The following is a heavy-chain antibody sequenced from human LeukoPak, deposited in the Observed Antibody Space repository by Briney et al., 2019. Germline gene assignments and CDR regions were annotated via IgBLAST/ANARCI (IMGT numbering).Heavy chain of an antibody. CDR2: INPNSGCT. CDR3: ARTMIVPLPGDAFDI. D-gene: IGHD3-22*01. Sequence: VASVKVSCMASGYTFTGYYMHWVRQAPGQRVEWMGRINPNSGCTNYAQKFQGRVTMTKDASISTAYMELSRLRSDDTAVYYCARTMIVPLPGDAFDIWGQGTMVTVSS. CDR1: GYTFTGYY. J-gene: IGHJ3*02. V-gene: IGHV1-2*06.